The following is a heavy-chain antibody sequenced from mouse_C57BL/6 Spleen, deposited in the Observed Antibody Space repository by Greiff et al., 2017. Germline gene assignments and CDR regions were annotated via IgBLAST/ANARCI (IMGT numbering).Heavy chain of an antibody. CDR3: ARGGGSGGYFDV. CDR1: GFTFSDYY. D-gene: IGHD4-1*01. CDR2: INYDGSST. Sequence: EVKVVESEGGLVQPGSSMKLSCTASGFTFSDYYMAWVRQVPEKGLEWVANINYDGSSTYYLDSLKSRFIISRDNAKNILYLQMSSLKSEDTATYYCARGGGSGGYFDVWGTGTTVTVSS. V-gene: IGHV5-16*01. J-gene: IGHJ1*03.